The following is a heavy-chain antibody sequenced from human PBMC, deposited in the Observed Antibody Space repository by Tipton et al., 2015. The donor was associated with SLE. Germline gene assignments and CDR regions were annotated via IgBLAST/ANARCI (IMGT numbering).Heavy chain of an antibody. CDR2: ISGDGDTT. Sequence: GSLRLSCAASGFFFDDYTMHWVRQVPGKGLEWVSLISGDGDTTHYGDSVKGRFTISRDNSKNSLYLQMDSLRTEDTALYHCAKGAFTWSREVKGRVYYGMDVWGQGTTVTVS. V-gene: IGHV3-43*01. J-gene: IGHJ6*02. D-gene: IGHD3-10*01. CDR1: GFFFDDYT. CDR3: AKGAFTWSREVKGRVYYGMDV.